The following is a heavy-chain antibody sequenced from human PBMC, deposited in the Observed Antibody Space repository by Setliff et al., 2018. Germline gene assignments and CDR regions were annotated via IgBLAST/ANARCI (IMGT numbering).Heavy chain of an antibody. CDR2: IYHSGST. CDR3: ARRNGEKLDP. V-gene: IGHV4-39*07. CDR1: GGSISSGGYY. J-gene: IGHJ5*02. Sequence: PSETLSLTCTVSGGSISSGGYYWSWIRQHPGKGLEWIGSIYHSGSTYYNPSLKSRATISVDTSKNQFSLKLSSVTAADTAVYYCARRNGEKLDPWGQGTLVTVSS.